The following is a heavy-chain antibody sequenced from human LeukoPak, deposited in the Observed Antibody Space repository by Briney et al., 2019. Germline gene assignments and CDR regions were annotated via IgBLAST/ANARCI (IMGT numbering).Heavy chain of an antibody. CDR2: VYYSVTT. Sequence: SETLSLTCTISGGSISYFYWTWIRQSPGKGLEWIGNVYYSVTTNYNPSLKSRVTISVDTSKNQFSLKLNSLTAADTAVYFCARAYIATRHPIISRYPYYMDVWGKGTTVTVSS. J-gene: IGHJ6*03. CDR3: ARAYIATRHPIISRYPYYMDV. V-gene: IGHV4-59*01. CDR1: GGSISYFY. D-gene: IGHD6-6*01.